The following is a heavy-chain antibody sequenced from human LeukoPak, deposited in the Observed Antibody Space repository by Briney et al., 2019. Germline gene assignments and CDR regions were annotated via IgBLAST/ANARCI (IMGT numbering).Heavy chain of an antibody. CDR3: ARETSLPGYAGGLGFNY. CDR1: GGSIIGWY. Sequence: SETLSLTCTVSGGSIIGWYWSWIRQPPGKGLEWIGNIDDIGNTNYNSSLKIRGTMSVDTSKNQVFLNLQSVTAADTAVYYCARETSLPGYAGGLGFNYWGQGTLVTVSS. CDR2: IDDIGNT. V-gene: IGHV4-59*01. D-gene: IGHD6-19*01. J-gene: IGHJ4*02.